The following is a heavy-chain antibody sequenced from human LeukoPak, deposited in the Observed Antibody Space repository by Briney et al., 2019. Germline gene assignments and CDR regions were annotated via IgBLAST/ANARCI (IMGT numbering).Heavy chain of an antibody. D-gene: IGHD6-13*01. CDR3: ARNGIAAAGSDY. V-gene: IGHV1-3*01. J-gene: IGHJ4*02. Sequence: ASVKVSCKASGYTFTSYAMHWVRQAPGQRLEWMGWINAGNGNTKYSQKFQGRVTITRDTSASTAYMELSSLRSEDTAVYYCARNGIAAAGSDYWGQGTLVTVSS. CDR1: GYTFTSYA. CDR2: INAGNGNT.